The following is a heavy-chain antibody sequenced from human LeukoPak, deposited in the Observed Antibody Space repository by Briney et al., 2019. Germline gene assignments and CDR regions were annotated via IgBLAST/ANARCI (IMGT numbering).Heavy chain of an antibody. J-gene: IGHJ4*02. D-gene: IGHD6-13*01. V-gene: IGHV3-74*01. CDR2: INSDGSST. CDR1: GFTFSSYW. CDR3: ARSYPRYSSDY. Sequence: GGSLRLSCAASGFTFSSYWMHWVRQAPGKGLVWVSRINSDGSSTSYADSVKGRFTISRDDAKNTLYLQMNSLRAEDTAVYYCARSYPRYSSDYWGQGTLVTVSS.